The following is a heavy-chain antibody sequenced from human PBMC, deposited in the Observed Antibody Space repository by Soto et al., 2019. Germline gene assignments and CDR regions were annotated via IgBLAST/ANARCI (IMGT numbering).Heavy chain of an antibody. Sequence: TGGSLRLSCAASGFTFSSYWMSWVRQAQGKGLEWVANIKQDGSEKYYVDSVKGRFTISRDNAKNSLYLQMNSLRAEDTAVYYCARVFGYGRNYYYYMDVWGKGTTVTVSS. CDR3: ARVFGYGRNYYYYMDV. CDR1: GFTFSSYW. V-gene: IGHV3-7*01. CDR2: IKQDGSEK. D-gene: IGHD4-17*01. J-gene: IGHJ6*03.